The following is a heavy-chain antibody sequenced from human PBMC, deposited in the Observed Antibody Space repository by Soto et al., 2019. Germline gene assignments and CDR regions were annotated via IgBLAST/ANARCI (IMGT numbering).Heavy chain of an antibody. V-gene: IGHV3-15*07. J-gene: IGHJ4*02. Sequence: PGGSLRLSCAASGFTFYNAWMNWVRQAPGKGLEWVGRIKSKADGGTTDYAAPVKGRFTISRDDSENTLYLQMNSLKTEDTAVYYCTTLHYDFWSGYYTHFDYWGQGTLVTVSS. CDR1: GFTFYNAW. D-gene: IGHD3-3*01. CDR2: IKSKADGGTT. CDR3: TTLHYDFWSGYYTHFDY.